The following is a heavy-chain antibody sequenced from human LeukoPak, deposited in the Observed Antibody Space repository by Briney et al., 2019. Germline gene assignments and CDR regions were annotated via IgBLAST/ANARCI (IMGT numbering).Heavy chain of an antibody. CDR1: GFTFSSYG. D-gene: IGHD3-10*01. CDR3: ARARPWFGEFIGFYFDY. V-gene: IGHV3-30*02. J-gene: IGHJ4*02. CDR2: IRYDGSNK. Sequence: GGSLRLSCAASGFTFSSYGMHWVRQAPGKGLEWVAFIRYDGSNKYYADSVKGRFTISRDNSKNTLYLQMNSLRAEDTAVYYCARARPWFGEFIGFYFDYWGQGTLVTVSS.